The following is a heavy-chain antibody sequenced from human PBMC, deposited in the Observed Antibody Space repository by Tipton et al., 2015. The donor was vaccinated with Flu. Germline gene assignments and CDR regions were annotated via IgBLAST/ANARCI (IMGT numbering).Heavy chain of an antibody. CDR3: ASLRAARWAFDI. D-gene: IGHD6-6*01. V-gene: IGHV4-34*01. CDR2: INHSGST. J-gene: IGHJ3*02. CDR1: GGSFSGYY. Sequence: TLSLTCAVYGGSFSGYYWSWIRQPPGKGLEWIGEINHSGSTNYNPSLKSRVTISVDTSKNQFSLKLSSVTAADTAVYYCASLRAARWAFDIWGQGTMVTVSS.